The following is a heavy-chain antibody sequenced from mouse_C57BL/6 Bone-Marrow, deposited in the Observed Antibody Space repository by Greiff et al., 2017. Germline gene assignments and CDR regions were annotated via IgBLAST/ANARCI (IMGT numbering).Heavy chain of an antibody. CDR2: IDPSDSYT. Sequence: VQLQQSGAELVKPGASVKLSCKASGYTFTSYWMQWVKQRPGQGLEWIGEIDPSDSYTNSNQKFKGKATLTVDTSSSTAYMQLSSLTSEDSAVYYCARDGYYLYYAMDYWGQGTSVTVSS. CDR3: ARDGYYLYYAMDY. CDR1: GYTFTSYW. J-gene: IGHJ4*01. V-gene: IGHV1-50*01. D-gene: IGHD2-3*01.